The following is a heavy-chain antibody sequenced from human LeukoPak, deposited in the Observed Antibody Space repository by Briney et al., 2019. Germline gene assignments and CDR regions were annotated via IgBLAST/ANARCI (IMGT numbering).Heavy chain of an antibody. CDR2: IIPIFGTA. D-gene: IGHD3-22*01. CDR1: GGTFSSYA. V-gene: IGHV1-69*05. Sequence: ASVKVSCKASGGTFSSYAISWVRQAPGQGLEWMGGIIPIFGTANYAQKFQGRVTITTDESTSTACMELSSRRSEDTAVYYCARVRGYYDSSGYYYPFYFDYWGQGTLVTVSS. J-gene: IGHJ4*02. CDR3: ARVRGYYDSSGYYYPFYFDY.